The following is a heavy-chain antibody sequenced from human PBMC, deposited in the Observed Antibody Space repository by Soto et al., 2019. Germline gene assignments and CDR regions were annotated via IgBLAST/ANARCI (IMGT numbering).Heavy chain of an antibody. D-gene: IGHD3-9*01. J-gene: IGHJ4*02. V-gene: IGHV3-48*01. CDR1: GFTFSSYS. Sequence: GGSLRLSCAASGFTFSSYSMNWVRQAPEKGLEWVSYISSSSSTIYYADSVKGRFTISRDNAKNSLYLQMNSLRAEDTAVYYCARDSYDILTGYNYWGQGALVTVSS. CDR3: ARDSYDILTGYNY. CDR2: ISSSSSTI.